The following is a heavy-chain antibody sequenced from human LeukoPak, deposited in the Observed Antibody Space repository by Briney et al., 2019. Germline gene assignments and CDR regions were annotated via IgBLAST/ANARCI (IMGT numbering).Heavy chain of an antibody. Sequence: PGGSLRLSCAASGFTFSFYAMTWVRRSPGKGLEWVSAISGGGGTTYYAELVKGRFTIPRDNSKNTLYLQMNSLRAEDTAVYYCAKFYDILTGYFDYWGQGTLVTVSS. CDR3: AKFYDILTGYFDY. V-gene: IGHV3-23*01. J-gene: IGHJ4*02. CDR1: GFTFSFYA. CDR2: ISGGGGTT. D-gene: IGHD3-9*01.